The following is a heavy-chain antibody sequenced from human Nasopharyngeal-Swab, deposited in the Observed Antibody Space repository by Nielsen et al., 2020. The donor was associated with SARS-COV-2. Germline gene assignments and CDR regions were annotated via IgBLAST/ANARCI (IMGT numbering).Heavy chain of an antibody. CDR2: FSYTGIT. D-gene: IGHD6-19*01. Sequence: SETLSLTCTVSGGSISSGSIRSYYWSWIRQPPGKGLEWIGYFSYTGITKYNPSLKSRVTMSVDTSKNQFSLKLSSVTAADTAVYYCARHSGVGDTYYYYGMDVWGQGTTVTVSS. CDR3: ARHSGVGDTYYYYGMDV. V-gene: IGHV4-61*01. CDR1: GGSISSGSIRSYY. J-gene: IGHJ6*02.